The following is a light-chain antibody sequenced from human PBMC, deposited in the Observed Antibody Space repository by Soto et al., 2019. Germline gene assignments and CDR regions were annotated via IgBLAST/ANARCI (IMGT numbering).Light chain of an antibody. CDR1: QSVSSY. CDR3: QQRSNWPIT. J-gene: IGKJ5*01. CDR2: DAS. V-gene: IGKV3-11*01. Sequence: EIVLTQSPATLSLSPGERATLSCRASQSVSSYLAWYQQKPGQAPRLLIYDASNRATGIPARFSGSGSGTDFTLTISSLEPEDFAVDYCQQRSNWPITFGQGTLLEIK.